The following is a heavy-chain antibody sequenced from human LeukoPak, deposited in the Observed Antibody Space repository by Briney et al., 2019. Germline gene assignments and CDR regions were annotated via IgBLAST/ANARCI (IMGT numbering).Heavy chain of an antibody. J-gene: IGHJ3*02. V-gene: IGHV1-69*13. Sequence: SVKVSCKASGGTFTIDAISWVRQAPGQGRERRGRIIPVVGTPNYPQKLQGRVTITADESTSTASMELSSLRSEDTAVYYCARAARSYVEDAFDIWGQGTMVTVSS. CDR2: IIPVVGTP. CDR3: ARAARSYVEDAFDI. CDR1: GGTFTIDA. D-gene: IGHD3-16*01.